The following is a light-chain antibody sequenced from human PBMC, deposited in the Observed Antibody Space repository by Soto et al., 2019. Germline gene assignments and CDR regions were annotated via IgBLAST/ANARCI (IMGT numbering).Light chain of an antibody. CDR1: QCIRTD. Sequence: EIVLTQSPGTLSLSPGERVTLSCRASQCIRTDLAWYQQKPGQGPRLLIYDASTRATGIPARFSGSGSGTEFTLTISSLQSEDFAVYYCQQYNNWPPWTFGQGTKVDI. J-gene: IGKJ1*01. CDR3: QQYNNWPPWT. CDR2: DAS. V-gene: IGKV3D-15*01.